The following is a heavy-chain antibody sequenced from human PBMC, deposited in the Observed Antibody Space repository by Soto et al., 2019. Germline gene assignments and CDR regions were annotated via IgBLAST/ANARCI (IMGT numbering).Heavy chain of an antibody. J-gene: IGHJ3*02. CDR1: GYTLTSNY. CDR2: INPSGGST. Sequence: GASVKVTCKESGYTLTSNYRQWVRQAPGQGLEWMGIINPSGGSTSYAQKFQGRVTMTRDTSTSTVYMELSSLRSEDTAVYYCARVDSSGGENDAFDIWGQGTMVT. D-gene: IGHD6-19*01. V-gene: IGHV1-46*03. CDR3: ARVDSSGGENDAFDI.